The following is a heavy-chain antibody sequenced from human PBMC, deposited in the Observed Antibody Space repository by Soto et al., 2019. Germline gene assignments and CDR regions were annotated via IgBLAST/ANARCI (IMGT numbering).Heavy chain of an antibody. CDR3: ARSERYYDFWSGYYTYYYGMDV. CDR1: VGSISRYY. Sequence: SETLSLSCTVSVGSISRYYWSWIRQPPGKGLEWIGYIYYSGSTNYNPSLKSRVTISVDTSKNQFSLKLSSVTAADTAVYYCARSERYYDFWSGYYTYYYGMDVWGQGTTVTVSS. V-gene: IGHV4-59*01. D-gene: IGHD3-3*01. J-gene: IGHJ6*02. CDR2: IYYSGST.